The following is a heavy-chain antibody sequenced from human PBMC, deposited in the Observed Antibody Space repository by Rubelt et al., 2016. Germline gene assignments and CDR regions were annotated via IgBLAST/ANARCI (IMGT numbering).Heavy chain of an antibody. CDR3: AREGLGGFDY. Sequence: VESGGGLVQPGGSLRLSCAGSGFTFSDHYMDWVRQAPGKGLEWVGRTRNEAKRYTTEYAASVKGRFTVSRDDSKNSVYLQMNSLRTEDTAVYYCAREGLGGFDYWGRGALVTGSS. V-gene: IGHV3-72*01. CDR2: TRNEAKRYTT. CDR1: GFTFSDHY. J-gene: IGHJ4*02. D-gene: IGHD3-16*01.